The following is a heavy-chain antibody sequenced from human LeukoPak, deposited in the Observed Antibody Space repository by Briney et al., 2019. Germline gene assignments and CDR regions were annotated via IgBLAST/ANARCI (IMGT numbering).Heavy chain of an antibody. CDR2: INPSGGST. CDR1: GYTFTSYY. CDR3: ARAPPSGVRGVIPHFDY. Sequence: ASVNVSCKASGYTFTSYYMHWVRQAPGQGLEWMGIINPSGGSTNYAQKFQGRVTMTRDTSTSTVYMELSSLRSEDTAVYYCARAPPSGVRGVIPHFDYWGQGTLVTVSS. V-gene: IGHV1-46*01. D-gene: IGHD3-10*01. J-gene: IGHJ4*02.